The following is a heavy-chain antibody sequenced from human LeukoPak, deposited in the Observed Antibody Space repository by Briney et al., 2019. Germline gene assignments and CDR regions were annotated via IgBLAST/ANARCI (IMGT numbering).Heavy chain of an antibody. CDR3: ARGVSGYYPFDY. J-gene: IGHJ4*02. D-gene: IGHD3-22*01. Sequence: SETLSLTCTVSGGSISSYYWSWIRQPPGKGLEWIGYIYYSGRTNYNPSLKSRVTISVDTSKNQFSLKLSSVTAADTAVYYCARGVSGYYPFDYWGQGTLVTVSS. CDR2: IYYSGRT. CDR1: GGSISSYY. V-gene: IGHV4-59*01.